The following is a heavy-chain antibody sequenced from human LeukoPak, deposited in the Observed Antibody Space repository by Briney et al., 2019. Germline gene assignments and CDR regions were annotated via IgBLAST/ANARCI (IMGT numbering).Heavy chain of an antibody. D-gene: IGHD3-16*01. CDR2: IYYSGST. CDR3: ARVRSYDYVLDI. J-gene: IGHJ3*02. Sequence: SSETLSLTCTVSGGSISSYYWSWIRQPPGKGLEWIGYIYYSGSTNYNPSLKGRVTISVDTSKNQFSLKLSSVTAADTAVYYCARVRSYDYVLDIWGQGTMVTVSS. CDR1: GGSISSYY. V-gene: IGHV4-59*01.